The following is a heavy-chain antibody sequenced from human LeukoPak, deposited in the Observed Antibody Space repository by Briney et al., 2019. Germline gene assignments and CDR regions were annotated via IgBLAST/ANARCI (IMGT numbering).Heavy chain of an antibody. Sequence: SETLSLTCTVSGGSISSYYWSWIRQPPGKVLEWIGYIYYSGSTNYNPSLKSRVTISVDTSKNQFSLKLSSVTAADTAVYYCARDGDGSGWSDYWGQGTLVTVSS. J-gene: IGHJ4*02. CDR1: GGSISSYY. V-gene: IGHV4-59*01. D-gene: IGHD6-19*01. CDR3: ARDGDGSGWSDY. CDR2: IYYSGST.